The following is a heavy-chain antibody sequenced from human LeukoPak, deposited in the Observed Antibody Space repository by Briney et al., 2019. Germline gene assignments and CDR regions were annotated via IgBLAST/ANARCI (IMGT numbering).Heavy chain of an antibody. J-gene: IGHJ6*03. Sequence: GGSLRLSCAASGFTFSTYEMSWVRQAPGKGLEWVGFIRSKAYGGTTEYAASVKGRFTISRDDSKGIAYLQMNSLKTEDTAVYYCTREGYDYVWGSYRYNYYYYYMDVWGKGTTVTISS. CDR2: IRSKAYGGTT. CDR1: GFTFSTYE. CDR3: TREGYDYVWGSYRYNYYYYYMDV. D-gene: IGHD3-16*02. V-gene: IGHV3-49*04.